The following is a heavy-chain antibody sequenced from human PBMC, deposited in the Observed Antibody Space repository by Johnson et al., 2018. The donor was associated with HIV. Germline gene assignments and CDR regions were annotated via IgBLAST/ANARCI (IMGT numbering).Heavy chain of an antibody. D-gene: IGHD3-10*01. CDR1: EFTFSSYA. Sequence: QVQLVESGGGMAQPGDSLRLSCAASEFTFSSYAMHWVRQVPGKGPEWVALISDVSGSEYYADSVKGRFTVSRDNSRNTLHLQMNSLTSDDTAVYFCARGPLHYFASGLWAFDIWGQGTMVVVSS. V-gene: IGHV3-30-3*01. J-gene: IGHJ3*02. CDR2: ISDVSGSE. CDR3: ARGPLHYFASGLWAFDI.